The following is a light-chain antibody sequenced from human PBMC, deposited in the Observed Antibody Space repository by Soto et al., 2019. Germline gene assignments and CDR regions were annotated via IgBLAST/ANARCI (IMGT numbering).Light chain of an antibody. Sequence: EIVLTQSPGTLSLSPGERATLSCRASQSVSSSYLAWYQQKPGQAPRLLIYGASSSATGIPDRFSGSGSGTDFTLTISRLEPEDLAVYYCQQYGRSRTFGQGTKVEIK. V-gene: IGKV3-20*01. CDR3: QQYGRSRT. CDR1: QSVSSSY. J-gene: IGKJ1*01. CDR2: GAS.